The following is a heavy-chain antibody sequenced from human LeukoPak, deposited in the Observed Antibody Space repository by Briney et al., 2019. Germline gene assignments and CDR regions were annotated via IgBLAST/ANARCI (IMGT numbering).Heavy chain of an antibody. J-gene: IGHJ4*02. CDR1: GYTFTSYG. CDR3: ARDKDDYSSGSYFDY. D-gene: IGHD6-19*01. CDR2: ISAYNGNT. V-gene: IGHV1-18*01. Sequence: GASVNVSCKATGYTFTSYGISWVRQAPGQGLEWMGWISAYNGNTNYAQKLQGRVTMTTDTSTSTAYMELRSLRSDDTAVYYCARDKDDYSSGSYFDYWGQGTLVTVSS.